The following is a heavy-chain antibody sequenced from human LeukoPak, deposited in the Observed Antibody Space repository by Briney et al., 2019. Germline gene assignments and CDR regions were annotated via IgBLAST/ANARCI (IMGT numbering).Heavy chain of an antibody. CDR1: GFTFSSYG. J-gene: IGHJ4*02. CDR3: AKGIYGDYDDGDY. Sequence: GGSLRLSCAASGFTFSSYGMHWVRRAPGKGLEWVAVISYDGSNKYYADSVKGRFTISRDNSKNTLYLQMNSLRAEDTAVYYCAKGIYGDYDDGDYWGQGTLVTVSS. V-gene: IGHV3-30*18. CDR2: ISYDGSNK. D-gene: IGHD4-17*01.